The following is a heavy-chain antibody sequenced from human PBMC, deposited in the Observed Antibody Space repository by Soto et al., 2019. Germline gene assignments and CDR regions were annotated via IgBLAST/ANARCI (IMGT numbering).Heavy chain of an antibody. CDR3: AAVYSNARYYYYGMDV. V-gene: IGHV1-58*01. D-gene: IGHD4-4*01. CDR2: IVVGSGNT. Sequence: SVKVCCKASGFTFTSSAVQWVRQARGRRLEWIGWIVVGSGNTSYAQKFQERVTITRDMSTSTAYMELSSLRSEDTAVYYCAAVYSNARYYYYGMDVWGQGTTVTVSS. CDR1: GFTFTSSA. J-gene: IGHJ6*02.